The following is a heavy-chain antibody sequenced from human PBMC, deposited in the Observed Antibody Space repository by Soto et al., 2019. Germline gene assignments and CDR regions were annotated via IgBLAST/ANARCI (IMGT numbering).Heavy chain of an antibody. J-gene: IGHJ4*02. CDR1: GYDFTGYY. CDR3: ARGGPPVSLLRTAGPDY. CDR2: INPNSGQR. V-gene: IGHV1-2*04. Sequence: QVQLVQSGAEVKKPGASVKVSCTASGYDFTGYYLHWVRQAPGQGLEWMGWINPNSGQRSYAQTFQGWVTMTRDTSISTAYMELGRLSSDETAIYYCARGGPPVSLLRTAGPDYWGQGPLVTVSS. D-gene: IGHD6-19*01.